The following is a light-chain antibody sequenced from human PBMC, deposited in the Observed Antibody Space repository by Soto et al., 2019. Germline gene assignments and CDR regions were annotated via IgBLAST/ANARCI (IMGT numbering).Light chain of an antibody. CDR2: GAS. Sequence: EIMLTQSAGTLSLTTGERATLSCRASQSVSNNYLAWYQQKPGQAPRLLIYGASNRATGIPDRFSGSGSGTDFTLTISRLEPEDFAVYYCQQYGSSPTTFGQGTKVDTK. V-gene: IGKV3-20*01. CDR3: QQYGSSPTT. J-gene: IGKJ1*01. CDR1: QSVSNNY.